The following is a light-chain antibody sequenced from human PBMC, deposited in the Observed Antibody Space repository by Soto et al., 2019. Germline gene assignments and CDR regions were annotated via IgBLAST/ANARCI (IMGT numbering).Light chain of an antibody. Sequence: DIQMTQSPSSLSASVGDRVTITCRASQGISHDLGWYQQKPGTAPKSLIYGASSLQSGVPSRFSGSGSGTEFTLTISSLQPEDFATYYCLQHNSYPWTFGQGTKVEIK. CDR1: QGISHD. CDR2: GAS. J-gene: IGKJ1*01. V-gene: IGKV1-17*01. CDR3: LQHNSYPWT.